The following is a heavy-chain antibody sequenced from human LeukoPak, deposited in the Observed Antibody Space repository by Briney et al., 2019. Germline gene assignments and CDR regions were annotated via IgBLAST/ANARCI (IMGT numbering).Heavy chain of an antibody. CDR3: ARGRGCKGSYYSY. J-gene: IGHJ4*02. CDR2: ISSSSSTI. V-gene: IGHV3-48*01. Sequence: PGGSLRLSCAASGFTFSSYSMNWVRQAPGKGLEWVSYISSSSSTIYYADSVKGRFTISRDNAKNSLYLQMNSLRAEDTAVYYCARGRGCKGSYYSYWGQGTLVTVSS. CDR1: GFTFSSYS. D-gene: IGHD1-26*01.